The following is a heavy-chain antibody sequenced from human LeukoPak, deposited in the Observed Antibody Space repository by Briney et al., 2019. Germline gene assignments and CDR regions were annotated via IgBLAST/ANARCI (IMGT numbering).Heavy chain of an antibody. CDR3: ARLSGSLSSGSYRPLFDY. Sequence: SETLSLTCAVYGGSFSGYYWSWIRQPPGKGLEWIGEINHSGSTNYNPSLKSRVTISVDTSKNQFSLKLSSVTAADTAVYYCARLSGSLSSGSYRPLFDYWGQGTLVTVSS. J-gene: IGHJ4*02. D-gene: IGHD3-10*01. CDR1: GGSFSGYY. V-gene: IGHV4-34*01. CDR2: INHSGST.